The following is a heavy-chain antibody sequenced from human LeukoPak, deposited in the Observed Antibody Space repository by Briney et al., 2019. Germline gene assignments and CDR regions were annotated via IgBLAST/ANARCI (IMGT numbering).Heavy chain of an antibody. CDR2: IYYSGST. Sequence: PSETLSLTCTASGDSISSYYWTWIRQPPGKGLEWIGYIYYSGSTNYNPSLKSRVTISVDTSKNQFSLKLNSVTAADTAVYYCAKDSSGWHPFDFDYWGQGTLVTVSS. V-gene: IGHV4-59*01. CDR1: GDSISSYY. J-gene: IGHJ4*02. D-gene: IGHD6-19*01. CDR3: AKDSSGWHPFDFDY.